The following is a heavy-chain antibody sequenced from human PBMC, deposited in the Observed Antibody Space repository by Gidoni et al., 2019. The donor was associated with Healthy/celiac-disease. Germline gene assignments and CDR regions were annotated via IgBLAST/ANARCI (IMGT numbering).Heavy chain of an antibody. CDR3: ARGVAAAGLYYFDY. D-gene: IGHD6-13*01. V-gene: IGHV1-8*01. CDR2: MKPNSGNT. J-gene: IGHJ4*02. CDR1: GYTFTSYD. Sequence: QVQLVQSGAEVKKPGASVKVSCKASGYTFTSYDINWVRQATGQGLEWMGWMKPNSGNTGYAQKFQGRVTMTRNTSISTAYMELSSLRSEDTAVYYCARGVAAAGLYYFDYWGQGTLVTVSS.